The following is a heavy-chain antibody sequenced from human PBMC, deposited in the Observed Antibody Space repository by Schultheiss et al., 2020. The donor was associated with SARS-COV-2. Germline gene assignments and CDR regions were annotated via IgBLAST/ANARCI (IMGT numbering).Heavy chain of an antibody. CDR2: IYYSGST. CDR1: GGYY. CDR3: ARRGQWLADWYFDL. J-gene: IGHJ2*01. D-gene: IGHD6-19*01. V-gene: IGHV4-4*07. Sequence: GSLRLSCTVSGGYYWSWIRQPAGKGLEWIGRIYYSGSTNYNPSLKSRVTISVDTSKNQFSLKLSSVTAADTAVYYCARRGQWLADWYFDLWGRGTLVTVSS.